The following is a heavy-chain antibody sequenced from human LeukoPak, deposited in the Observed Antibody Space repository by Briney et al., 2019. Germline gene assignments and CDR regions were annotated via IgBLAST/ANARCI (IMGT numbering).Heavy chain of an antibody. Sequence: SGGSLRLSCAASGFTFSNAWMSWVRQAPGKGLEWVGRIKSKTDGGTTDYAAPVKGRFTVSRDDSKNTLYLQMNSLKTEDTAVYYCTTDGGYYGMDVWGKGTTVTVSS. CDR3: TTDGGYYGMDV. CDR2: IKSKTDGGTT. V-gene: IGHV3-15*01. D-gene: IGHD3-16*01. CDR1: GFTFSNAW. J-gene: IGHJ6*04.